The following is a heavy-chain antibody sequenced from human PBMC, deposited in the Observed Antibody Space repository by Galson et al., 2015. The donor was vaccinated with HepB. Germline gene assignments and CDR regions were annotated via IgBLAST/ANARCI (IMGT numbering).Heavy chain of an antibody. D-gene: IGHD3-10*01. Sequence: SLRLSCAASGFTFSSYAMHWVRQAPGKGLEWVAVISYDGSNKYYADSVKGRFTISRDNSKNTLYLQMNSLRAEDTAVYYCARVPSMVRGEWGYFDYWGQGTLVTVSS. J-gene: IGHJ4*02. CDR2: ISYDGSNK. CDR3: ARVPSMVRGEWGYFDY. V-gene: IGHV3-30*04. CDR1: GFTFSSYA.